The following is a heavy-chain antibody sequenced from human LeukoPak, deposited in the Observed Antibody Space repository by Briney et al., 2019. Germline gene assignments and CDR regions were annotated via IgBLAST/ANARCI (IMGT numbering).Heavy chain of an antibody. J-gene: IGHJ4*02. Sequence: GASVKVSCTASGYTFTSYGISWVRQAPGQGLEWMGWISAYNGNTNYAQKLQGRVTMTTDTSTSTAYMELRSLRSDDTAVYYCARGVIVVVPVASFDYWGQGTLVTVSS. CDR3: ARGVIVVVPVASFDY. D-gene: IGHD2-2*01. CDR1: GYTFTSYG. CDR2: ISAYNGNT. V-gene: IGHV1-18*01.